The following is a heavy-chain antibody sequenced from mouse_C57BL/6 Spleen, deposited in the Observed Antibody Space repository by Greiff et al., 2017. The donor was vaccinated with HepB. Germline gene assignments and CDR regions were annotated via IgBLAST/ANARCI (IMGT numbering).Heavy chain of an antibody. D-gene: IGHD1-1*01. CDR3: TKDTEGAMDY. V-gene: IGHV14-1*01. J-gene: IGHJ4*01. CDR2: IDPEDGDT. Sequence: EVQLQQSGAELVRPGASVKLSCTASGFNIKDYYMHWVKQRPEQGLEWIGRIDPEDGDTEYAPKLQGKATMTADTSSNTAYLQLRSLTSEDTAVYYCTKDTEGAMDYWGQGTSVTVSS. CDR1: GFNIKDYY.